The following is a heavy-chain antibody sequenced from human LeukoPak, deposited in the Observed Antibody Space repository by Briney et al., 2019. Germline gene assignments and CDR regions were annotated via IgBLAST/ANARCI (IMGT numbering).Heavy chain of an antibody. CDR1: GFTFDDYA. J-gene: IGHJ4*02. V-gene: IGHV3-9*01. CDR3: AKETARDDFWDYFDC. CDR2: ITWNSGSR. Sequence: PGRSLRLSCAASGFTFDDYAMHWVRQVPGKGLEWVSGITWNSGSRGYADSVKGRFTISRDNAKNSLYLQMNSLSPEDTALYYCAKETARDDFWDYFDCWGQGTLVTVSS. D-gene: IGHD5-24*01.